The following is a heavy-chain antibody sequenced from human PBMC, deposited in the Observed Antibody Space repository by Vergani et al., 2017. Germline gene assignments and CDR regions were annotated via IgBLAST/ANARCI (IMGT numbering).Heavy chain of an antibody. Sequence: QVQLVESGGGVVQPGRSLRLSCAASGFTFSSYGMHWVRQAPGKGLEWVAVIWYDGSNKYYADSVKGRFTISRDNSKNTLYLQMNSLRAEDTDVYYCASLLEYSSSSPGWGQGTLVTVSS. J-gene: IGHJ4*02. CDR2: IWYDGSNK. CDR3: ASLLEYSSSSPG. V-gene: IGHV3-33*01. CDR1: GFTFSSYG. D-gene: IGHD6-6*01.